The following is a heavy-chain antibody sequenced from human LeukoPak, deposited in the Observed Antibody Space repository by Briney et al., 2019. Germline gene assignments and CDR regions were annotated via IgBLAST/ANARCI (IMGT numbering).Heavy chain of an antibody. CDR2: ISSCGTPI. Sequence: GGPLRLSCAASGFPFSEFYVHGMPEAPGKGLEWVSYISSCGTPIYYAHSVKGRFTISRDNTKNSLYHQMNNLRAEDTAVYYCAKDLGVTTFDYWGQGTLVTVSA. CDR3: AKDLGVTTFDY. J-gene: IGHJ4*02. D-gene: IGHD2-21*02. V-gene: IGHV3-11*01. CDR1: GFPFSEFY.